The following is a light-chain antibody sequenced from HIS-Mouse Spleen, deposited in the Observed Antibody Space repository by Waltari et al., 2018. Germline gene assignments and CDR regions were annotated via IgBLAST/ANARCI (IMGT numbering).Light chain of an antibody. CDR3: MQALQTPVT. Sequence: DIVMTQSPLSLPVTPGEPASISCSSSQSLLHSNGYNYLDWYLQKPGQSPQLLIYLGSNRDSGVPDRFSGSGSGTDFSLKISRVEADDVGVYYCMQALQTPVTFGAGTKVDMK. J-gene: IGKJ3*01. CDR1: QSLLHSNGYNY. CDR2: LGS. V-gene: IGKV2-28*01.